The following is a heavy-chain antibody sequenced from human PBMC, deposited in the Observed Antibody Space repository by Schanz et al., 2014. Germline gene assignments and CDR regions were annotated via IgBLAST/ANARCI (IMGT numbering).Heavy chain of an antibody. V-gene: IGHV3-21*01. D-gene: IGHD5-18*01. CDR1: GFAFSSFA. CDR3: VRVSFADPRLYRGMDRDIDY. J-gene: IGHJ4*02. Sequence: EAHLVESGGGLVKPEGSLRLSCVASGFAFSSFAMTWVRQAPGRGLEWVSSISTSGTYMYIADSLKGRLTISRDDAKKSMYLQMNNLRAEDTAVYYCVRVSFADPRLYRGMDRDIDYWGQGTLVTVSS. CDR2: ISTSGTYM.